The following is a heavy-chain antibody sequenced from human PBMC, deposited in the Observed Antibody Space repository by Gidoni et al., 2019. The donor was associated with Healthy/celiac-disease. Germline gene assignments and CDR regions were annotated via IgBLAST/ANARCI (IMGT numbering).Heavy chain of an antibody. D-gene: IGHD3-22*01. CDR3: ARGLGLYYYDSSGYDY. Sequence: QVQLVQSGAEVKKPGASVKVSCKASGYTFTGYYMHWVRQAPGQGLEWMGWINPNSGGTNYAQKFQGWVTMTRDTSISTAYMELSRLRSDDTAVYYCARGLGLYYYDSSGYDYWGQGTLVTVSS. CDR2: INPNSGGT. CDR1: GYTFTGYY. J-gene: IGHJ4*02. V-gene: IGHV1-2*04.